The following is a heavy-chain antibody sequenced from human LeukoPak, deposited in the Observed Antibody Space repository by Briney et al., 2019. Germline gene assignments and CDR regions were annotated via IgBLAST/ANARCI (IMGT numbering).Heavy chain of an antibody. CDR3: ARELGGFDH. J-gene: IGHJ4*02. V-gene: IGHV6-1*01. CDR2: TYYRSQLYN. CDR1: GDSVSSNSAA. Sequence: SQTLSLTCALSGDSVSSNSAAWNWIRQSPSRGLEWLGRTYYRSQLYNEYGVSVKSRLTISTDTSKNQFSLQLNSVTPEDTAAYYCARELGGFDHWGQGTLVTVSS. D-gene: IGHD3-16*01.